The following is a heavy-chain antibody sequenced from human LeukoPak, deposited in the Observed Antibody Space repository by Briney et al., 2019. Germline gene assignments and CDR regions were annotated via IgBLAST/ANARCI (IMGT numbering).Heavy chain of an antibody. Sequence: SETLSLTCAVYGGSFSGYYWSWIRQPPGKGLEWIGEINHSGSTNYNPSLKSRVTISVDTSKNQFSLKLSSVTVADTAVYYCARGVDYYDSSGYHLVWGQGTLVTVPS. CDR3: ARGVDYYDSSGYHLV. CDR2: INHSGST. V-gene: IGHV4-34*01. CDR1: GGSFSGYY. J-gene: IGHJ4*02. D-gene: IGHD3-22*01.